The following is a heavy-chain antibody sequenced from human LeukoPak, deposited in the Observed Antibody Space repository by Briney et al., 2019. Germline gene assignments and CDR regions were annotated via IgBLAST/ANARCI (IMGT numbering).Heavy chain of an antibody. V-gene: IGHV4-30-2*01. Sequence: SETLSLTCAVSGGSISSGGYSWSWIRQPPGKGLEWIGYIYHSGSTYYNPSLKSRVTISVDTSKNQFSLKLSSVTAADTAVYYCARVASIAARHFDYWGQGTLVTVSS. D-gene: IGHD6-6*01. CDR1: GGSISSGGYS. J-gene: IGHJ4*02. CDR3: ARVASIAARHFDY. CDR2: IYHSGST.